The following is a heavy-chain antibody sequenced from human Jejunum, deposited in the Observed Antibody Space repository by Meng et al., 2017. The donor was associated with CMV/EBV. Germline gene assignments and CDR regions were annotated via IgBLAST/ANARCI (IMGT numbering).Heavy chain of an antibody. J-gene: IGHJ4*02. CDR3: ARDGLNGLRLVPGY. CDR2: IYYSGNT. Sequence: SGGSITTYYGSWIRQPPGKGLEWIGYIYYSGNTDYNPSLKSRATISVDTSKNQFSLRLTSVTAADTAVYYCARDGLNGLRLVPGYWGPGALVTVSS. V-gene: IGHV4-59*01. D-gene: IGHD6-19*01. CDR1: GGSITTYY.